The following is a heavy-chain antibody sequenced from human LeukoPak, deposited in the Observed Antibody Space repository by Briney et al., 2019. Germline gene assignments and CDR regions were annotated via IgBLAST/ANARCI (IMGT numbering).Heavy chain of an antibody. V-gene: IGHV3-23*01. Sequence: GGSLRLSCAASGFTFSTHTMSWVRQAPGKGLEGLSAICGGSDCTYYADSVKGRFTISRDNSKNTVFLQMSSLRAEDTAVYFCAKPLRPTTSYFDYWGQGTLVTVSS. CDR3: AKPLRPTTSYFDY. D-gene: IGHD1-26*01. CDR1: GFTFSTHT. J-gene: IGHJ4*02. CDR2: ICGGSDCT.